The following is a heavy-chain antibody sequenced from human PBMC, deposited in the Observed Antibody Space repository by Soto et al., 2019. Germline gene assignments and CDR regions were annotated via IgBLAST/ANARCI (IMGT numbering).Heavy chain of an antibody. CDR1: GFTFSSYA. CDR2: ISGSGGST. Sequence: TGGSLRLSCAASGFTFSSYAMSWVRQAPGKGLEWVSAISGSGGSTYYADSVKGRFTISRDNSKNTLYLQMNSLRAEDTAVYYCAKDRSSGYNRGAFDIWGQGTMVTVSS. CDR3: AKDRSSGYNRGAFDI. D-gene: IGHD3-22*01. V-gene: IGHV3-23*01. J-gene: IGHJ3*02.